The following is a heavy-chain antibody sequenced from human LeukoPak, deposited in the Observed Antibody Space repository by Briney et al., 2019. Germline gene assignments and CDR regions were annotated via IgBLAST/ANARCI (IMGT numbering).Heavy chain of an antibody. CDR3: ARDHPSYDYVWGSYRSLYYFDY. V-gene: IGHV1-18*01. D-gene: IGHD3-16*02. Sequence: ASVTVSCKASGYTFTSYGISWVRQAPGQGLEWMGWISAYNGNTNYAQKLQGRVTMTTDTSTSTAYMELRTLRSDDTAVYYCARDHPSYDYVWGSYRSLYYFDYWGQGTLVTVSS. CDR2: ISAYNGNT. CDR1: GYTFTSYG. J-gene: IGHJ4*02.